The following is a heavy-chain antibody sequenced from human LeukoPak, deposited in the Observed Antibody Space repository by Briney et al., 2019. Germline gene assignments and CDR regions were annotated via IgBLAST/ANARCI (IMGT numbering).Heavy chain of an antibody. CDR2: IIPIFGTA. V-gene: IGHV1-69*13. Sequence: SVKVSCKASGGTFSSYAISWVRQAPGQGLEWMGGIIPIFGTANYAQKSQGRVTITADESTSTAYMELSSLRSEDTAVYYCARDLTTVTIGLLDLWGRGTLVTVSS. J-gene: IGHJ2*01. CDR1: GGTFSSYA. CDR3: ARDLTTVTIGLLDL. D-gene: IGHD4-17*01.